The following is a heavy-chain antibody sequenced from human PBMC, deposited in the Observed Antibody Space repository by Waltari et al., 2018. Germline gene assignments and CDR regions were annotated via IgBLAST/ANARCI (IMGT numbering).Heavy chain of an antibody. V-gene: IGHV4-4*07. J-gene: IGHJ3*02. D-gene: IGHD1-26*01. CDR3: ARDRPWYSGSRGAFDI. CDR1: GGSISSYY. CDR2: IYTSGST. Sequence: QVQLQESGPGLVKPSETLSLTCTVSGGSISSYYWSWIRPPAGKGLEWIGRIYTSGSTTYNPPIKSRVTMSVDTSKNQFSLKLSSVTAADTAVYYCARDRPWYSGSRGAFDIWGQGTMVTVSS.